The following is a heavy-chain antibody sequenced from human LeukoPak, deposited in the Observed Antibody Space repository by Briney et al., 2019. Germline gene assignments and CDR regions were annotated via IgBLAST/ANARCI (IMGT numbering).Heavy chain of an antibody. CDR3: ARALLGDSSSSTKNDY. D-gene: IGHD6-6*01. Sequence: SETLSLTCAVYGGSFSGYDWSWIRQPPGKGLEWIGEINHSGSTNYNPSLKSRVTISVDTSKNQFSLKLSSVTAADTAVYYCARALLGDSSSSTKNDYWGQGTLVTVSS. CDR2: INHSGST. J-gene: IGHJ4*02. V-gene: IGHV4-34*01. CDR1: GGSFSGYD.